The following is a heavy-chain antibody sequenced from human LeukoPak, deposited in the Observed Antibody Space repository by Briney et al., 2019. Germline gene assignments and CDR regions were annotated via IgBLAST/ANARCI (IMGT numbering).Heavy chain of an antibody. J-gene: IGHJ4*02. D-gene: IGHD2/OR15-2a*01. CDR2: INPSDGST. CDR3: ARHQGAGEYPFDY. V-gene: IGHV1-46*01. Sequence: ASVKVSCKASGYTFTSYYMHWVRQAPGQGLEWMGLINPSDGSTTYAQRFQGRVTLTRHTSTNTVYMELSSLRPEDTAVYYCARHQGAGEYPFDYWGQGTLVTVSS. CDR1: GYTFTSYY.